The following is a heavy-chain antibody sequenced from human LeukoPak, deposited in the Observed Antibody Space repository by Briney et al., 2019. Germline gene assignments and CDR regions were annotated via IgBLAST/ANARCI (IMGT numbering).Heavy chain of an antibody. Sequence: GGSLTLSCAASGFAFTPWMTWVRQAPGKGLGWVANIDRDGTRQNYVDSVKGRFTISRDNAKKSLYLQMNSLRAEDTAVYYCARDQSPTMYYGDSPVYHDALDLWGQGTTVTVSP. D-gene: IGHD2-8*01. V-gene: IGHV3-7*01. J-gene: IGHJ3*01. CDR1: GFAFTPW. CDR2: IDRDGTRQ. CDR3: ARDQSPTMYYGDSPVYHDALDL.